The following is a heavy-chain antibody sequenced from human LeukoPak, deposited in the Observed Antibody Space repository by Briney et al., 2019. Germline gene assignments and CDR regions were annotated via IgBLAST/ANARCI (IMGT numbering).Heavy chain of an antibody. CDR2: VDSDGSST. D-gene: IGHD3-3*02. CDR1: GFTFSSYA. CDR3: ARDGILGSHDY. Sequence: GGSLRLSCAASGFTFSSYAMSWVRQAPGKGLVWVSRVDSDGSSTSYADSVKGRFTISRDNTKNTLSLQMNSLRAEDTAVYYCARDGILGSHDYWGQGTLVTVSS. J-gene: IGHJ4*02. V-gene: IGHV3-74*01.